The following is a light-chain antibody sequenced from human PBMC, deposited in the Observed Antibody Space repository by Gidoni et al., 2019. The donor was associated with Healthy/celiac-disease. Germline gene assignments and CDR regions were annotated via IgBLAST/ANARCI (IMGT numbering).Light chain of an antibody. J-gene: IGKJ5*01. Sequence: DIHLTQSPSFLSASLGDRVTITCRASQGISTFLAWYQQKPGRAPKLLISASSTLQSGVPSRFSGSGSGREFALTISSLQPEDFATYYCQQVDSYPTVGQGTRLEIK. CDR1: QGISTF. V-gene: IGKV1-9*01. CDR2: ASS. CDR3: QQVDSYPT.